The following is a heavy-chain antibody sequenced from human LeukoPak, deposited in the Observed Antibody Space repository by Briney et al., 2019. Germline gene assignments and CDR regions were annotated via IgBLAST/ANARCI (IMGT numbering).Heavy chain of an antibody. CDR2: ISSSGRYI. CDR3: ARSFCNSASCYYYYYSGMDV. V-gene: IGHV3-21*01. Sequence: GGSLRLSCAASGFPFSSYSMNWVRQAPGKGLEWVSSISSSGRYIYYADSVKGRFTISRDSAKNSLYLQMNSLRAEDTAVYYCARSFCNSASCYYYYYSGMDVWGQGTAITVSS. CDR1: GFPFSSYS. D-gene: IGHD2-2*01. J-gene: IGHJ6*02.